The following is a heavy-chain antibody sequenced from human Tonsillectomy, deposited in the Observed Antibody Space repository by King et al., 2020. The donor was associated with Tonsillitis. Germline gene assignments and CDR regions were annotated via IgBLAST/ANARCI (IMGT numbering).Heavy chain of an antibody. CDR1: GGSISSSNW. CDR3: ARSPNYYDSSGYSWAFDM. J-gene: IGHJ3*02. CDR2: IYHTGRT. D-gene: IGHD3-22*01. Sequence: VQLQESGPGLVKPSGTLSLTCAVSGGSISSSNWWSWVRQPPGKGLEWIGEIYHTGRTNYNPSLRSRVAISVDNSTNQCSLELTSVTSADTAVYYCARSPNYYDSSGYSWAFDMWGQGTMVTVSS. V-gene: IGHV4-4*02.